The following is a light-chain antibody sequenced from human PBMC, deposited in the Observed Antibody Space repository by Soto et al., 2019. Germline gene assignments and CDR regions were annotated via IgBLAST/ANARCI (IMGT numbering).Light chain of an antibody. V-gene: IGLV2-14*01. CDR1: SSDVGGYNY. Sequence: QSALTQPASVSGSPGQSITISCTGTSSDVGGYNYVSWYQQHPGKAPKLMIYDVSNRPSGVSNRFSGSKSGNTASLTISGLQEEDEDDYYCSYYSSSSTLVFGGGTKLTVL. J-gene: IGLJ2*01. CDR3: SYYSSSSTLV. CDR2: DVS.